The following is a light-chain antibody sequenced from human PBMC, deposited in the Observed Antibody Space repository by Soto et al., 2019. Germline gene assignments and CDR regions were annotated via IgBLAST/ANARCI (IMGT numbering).Light chain of an antibody. CDR2: DAS. J-gene: IGKJ5*01. V-gene: IGKV3-11*02. CDR3: QQRSKWPPIT. Sequence: EIVLTQSPATLSLSPGERATLSCRASQSVSSYLAWYQQKPGQAPRLLIYDASNRATGIPARFSGSGSGRDCTLTSCSLAPKACAVYYCQQRSKWPPITFGQGTRLEIK. CDR1: QSVSSY.